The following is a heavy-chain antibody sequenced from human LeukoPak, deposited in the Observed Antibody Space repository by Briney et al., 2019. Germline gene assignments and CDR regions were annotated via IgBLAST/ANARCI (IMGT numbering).Heavy chain of an antibody. Sequence: GGSLRLSCAASGFTFSSYGMHWVRQAPGKGLEWVAVISYDGSNKYYADSVKGRFTISRDNSKNTLYLQMNSPRAEDTAVYYCAKDSVGTGGDYFDYWGQGTLVTVSS. CDR3: AKDSVGTGGDYFDY. V-gene: IGHV3-30*18. J-gene: IGHJ4*02. D-gene: IGHD4-23*01. CDR1: GFTFSSYG. CDR2: ISYDGSNK.